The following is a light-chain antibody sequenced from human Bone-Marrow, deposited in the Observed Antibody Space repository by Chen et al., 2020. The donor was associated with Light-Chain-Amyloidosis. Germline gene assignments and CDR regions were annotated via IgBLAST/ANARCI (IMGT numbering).Light chain of an antibody. CDR2: RDT. V-gene: IGLV3-25*03. CDR3: QSADSSGTDEVI. J-gene: IGLJ2*01. Sequence: SYELTQPPSVSVSPGQTARITCSGDDLPTKYAYWYQQKPGQAPVLVIHRDTERPSGISERFSGSSSATTATLTISGVQAEDEADYHCQSADSSGTDEVIFGGGTKLPVL. CDR1: DLPTKY.